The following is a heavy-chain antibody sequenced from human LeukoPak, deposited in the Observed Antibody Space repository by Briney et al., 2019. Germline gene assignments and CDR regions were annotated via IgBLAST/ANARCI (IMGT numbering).Heavy chain of an antibody. CDR1: GGSFSGYY. CDR3: ARGRYSSGWRGKRPHYYFDY. D-gene: IGHD6-19*01. CDR2: INHSGST. Sequence: PSETLSLTCAVYGGSFSGYYWSWIRQPPGKGLEWIGEINHSGSTNYNPSLKSRVTISVDTSKNQFSLKLSSVTAADTAVYYCARGRYSSGWRGKRPHYYFDYWGQGTLVTVSS. V-gene: IGHV4-34*01. J-gene: IGHJ4*02.